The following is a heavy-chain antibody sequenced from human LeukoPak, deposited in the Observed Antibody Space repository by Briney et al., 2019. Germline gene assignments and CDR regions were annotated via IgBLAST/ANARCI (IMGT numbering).Heavy chain of an antibody. D-gene: IGHD6-19*01. Sequence: ASVKVSCKASGYTFTSYDINWLRQATGQGLEWMGWMNPNSGKTGYAQKFQGRVTMTRNTSISTAYMELSSLRSEDTAVYYCARPAGYSSGWYHPRCYYYYMDVWGKGTTVTVSS. CDR1: GYTFTSYD. J-gene: IGHJ6*03. CDR3: ARPAGYSSGWYHPRCYYYYMDV. V-gene: IGHV1-8*01. CDR2: MNPNSGKT.